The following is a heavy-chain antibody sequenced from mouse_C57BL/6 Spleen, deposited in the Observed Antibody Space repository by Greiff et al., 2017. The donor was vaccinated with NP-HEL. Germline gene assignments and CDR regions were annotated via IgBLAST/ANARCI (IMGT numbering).Heavy chain of an antibody. D-gene: IGHD2-2*01. CDR1: GFTFSSYA. CDR3: TREGGYDYYFDY. V-gene: IGHV5-9-1*02. Sequence: EVKVVESGEGLVKPGGSLKLSCAASGFTFSSYAMSWVRQTPEKRLEWVAYISSGGDYIYYADTVKGRFTISRDNARNTLYLQMSSLKSEDTAMYYCTREGGYDYYFDYWGQGTTLTVSS. J-gene: IGHJ2*01. CDR2: ISSGGDYI.